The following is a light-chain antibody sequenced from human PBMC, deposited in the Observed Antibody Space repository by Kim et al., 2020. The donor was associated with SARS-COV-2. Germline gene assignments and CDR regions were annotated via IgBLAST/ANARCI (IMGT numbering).Light chain of an antibody. J-gene: IGKJ1*01. CDR1: QSVSSSY. CDR3: QQYGSSPWT. CDR2: GAS. Sequence: ELVLTQSPGPLSLSPGERATLSSRASQSVSSSYLAWYQQKPGQAPRLLIYGASSRATGIPDRFSGSGYGTDFTLTISRLEPEDFAVYYCQQYGSSPWTFGQGTKVDIK. V-gene: IGKV3-20*01.